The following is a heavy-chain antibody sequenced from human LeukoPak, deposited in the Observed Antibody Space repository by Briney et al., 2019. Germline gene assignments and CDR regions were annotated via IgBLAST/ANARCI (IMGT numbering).Heavy chain of an antibody. J-gene: IGHJ4*02. Sequence: PGGSLRLSCAASGFTFSSYEMNWVRQAPGKGLEWVSYISSSGSTIFYADSVKGRFTISRDNAKNSLYLQMNSLRAEDTAVYYCARDSVAGTFDYWGQGTLVTVSS. CDR1: GFTFSSYE. CDR2: ISSSGSTI. CDR3: ARDSVAGTFDY. D-gene: IGHD6-19*01. V-gene: IGHV3-48*03.